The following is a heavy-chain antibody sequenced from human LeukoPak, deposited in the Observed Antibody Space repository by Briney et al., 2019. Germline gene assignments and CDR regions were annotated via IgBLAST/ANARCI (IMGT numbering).Heavy chain of an antibody. D-gene: IGHD5-18*01. V-gene: IGHV4-34*01. Sequence: SETLSLTCAVYGGSFSGYYWSWIRQPPGKGLEWIGEINHSGSTNYNPSLKSRVTISVDTSKNQFSLKLSSVTAADTAVYYCARGRPIQLWLRRYFDYWGQGTLVTVSS. CDR3: ARGRPIQLWLRRYFDY. CDR1: GGSFSGYY. J-gene: IGHJ4*02. CDR2: INHSGST.